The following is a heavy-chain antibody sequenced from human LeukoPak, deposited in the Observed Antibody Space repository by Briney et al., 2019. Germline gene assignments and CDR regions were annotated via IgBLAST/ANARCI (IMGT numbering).Heavy chain of an antibody. Sequence: GSLRLSCAASGFTFSSYEMNWVRQAPGKGLEWVSYISSSGSTIYYADSVKGRFTISRDNAKNSLYLQMNSLRDEDTAVYYCASVAGRGHTVTTAFDAFDIWGQGTMVTVSS. J-gene: IGHJ3*02. CDR1: GFTFSSYE. CDR2: ISSSGSTI. CDR3: ASVAGRGHTVTTAFDAFDI. V-gene: IGHV3-48*03. D-gene: IGHD4-17*01.